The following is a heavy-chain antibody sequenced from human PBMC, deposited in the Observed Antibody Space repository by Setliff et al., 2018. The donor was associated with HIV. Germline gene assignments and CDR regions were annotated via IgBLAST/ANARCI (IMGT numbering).Heavy chain of an antibody. CDR2: VKQDGSEK. Sequence: GGSLRLSCAASGFSFSSYWMSWVRQAPGKGLEWVAKVKQDGSEKYYVDSVRGRCTISRDNAKNTVYLQVGSLQPAATAMYYCARSRPYNSALDYWGQGTLVTVSS. V-gene: IGHV3-7*01. CDR3: ARSRPYNSALDY. D-gene: IGHD6-25*01. CDR1: GFSFSSYW. J-gene: IGHJ4*02.